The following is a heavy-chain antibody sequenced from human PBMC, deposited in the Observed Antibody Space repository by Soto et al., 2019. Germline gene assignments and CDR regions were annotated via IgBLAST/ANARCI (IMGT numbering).Heavy chain of an antibody. V-gene: IGHV3-23*01. J-gene: IGHJ5*02. CDR1: GFTFSSYA. CDR3: AKEITIFGVIIITGNWFDP. D-gene: IGHD3-3*01. Sequence: GGSLRLSCAASGFTFSSYAMSWVRQAPGKGLEWVSAISGSGGSTYYADSVKGRFTISRDNSKNTLYLQVNSLRAEDTAVDYCAKEITIFGVIIITGNWFDPWGQGSLDTVSS. CDR2: ISGSGGST.